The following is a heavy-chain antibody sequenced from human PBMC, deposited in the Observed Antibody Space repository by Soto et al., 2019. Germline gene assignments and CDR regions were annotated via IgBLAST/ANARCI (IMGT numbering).Heavy chain of an antibody. CDR1: GGSFSGYY. CDR3: ARGRVGYSYGGSAFDI. V-gene: IGHV4-34*01. CDR2: INHSGST. Sequence: SETLSLTCAVYGGSFSGYYWSWIRQPPGKGLEWIGEINHSGSTNYNPSLKSRVTISVDTSKNQFSLKLSSVTAAETAVYYCARGRVGYSYGGSAFDIWGQGTMVTVSS. D-gene: IGHD5-18*01. J-gene: IGHJ3*02.